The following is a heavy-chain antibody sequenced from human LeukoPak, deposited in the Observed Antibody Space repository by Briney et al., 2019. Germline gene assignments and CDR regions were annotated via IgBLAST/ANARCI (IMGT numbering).Heavy chain of an antibody. CDR1: GGTFSSYA. J-gene: IGHJ5*02. CDR3: ARDLEQLGPYNWFDP. V-gene: IGHV1-69*13. Sequence: GASVKVSCKASGGTFSSYAISWVRQAPGQGLEWMGGIIPIFGTANYAQKFQGRVTITADESTSTAYMELNSLRSEDTAVYYCARDLEQLGPYNWFDPWGQGTLVTVSS. CDR2: IIPIFGTA. D-gene: IGHD6-6*01.